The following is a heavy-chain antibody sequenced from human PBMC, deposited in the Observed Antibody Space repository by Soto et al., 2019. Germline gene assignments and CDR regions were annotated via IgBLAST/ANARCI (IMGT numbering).Heavy chain of an antibody. V-gene: IGHV4-61*01. Sequence: QVQLQESGPGLVTPSETLSLTCTVSGGSVVSDTDYWSWIRQPPGRGLEWIAYLYRSRITNYNPSLKSRVTVSVDSSKNQFSLKLTSVTAADTAVYYCARGLHWNYGYGYCGQGTLVTVSS. CDR2: LYRSRIT. J-gene: IGHJ4*02. CDR1: GGSVVSDTDY. D-gene: IGHD1-7*01. CDR3: ARGLHWNYGYGY.